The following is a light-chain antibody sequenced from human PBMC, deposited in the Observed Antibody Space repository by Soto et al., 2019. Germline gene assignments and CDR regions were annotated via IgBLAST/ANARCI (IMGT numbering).Light chain of an antibody. J-gene: IGLJ1*01. CDR2: EVY. CDR3: SSYTSISALDV. Sequence: QSALTQPASVSGSPGQSITISCTGTRTDVGGFNHVSWYQQHPGKAPKVIIYEVYTRPSGVSSRFSGSKSGNTASLTISGLQAEDEADYYCSSYTSISALDVFGTGTKVTVL. CDR1: RTDVGGFNH. V-gene: IGLV2-14*01.